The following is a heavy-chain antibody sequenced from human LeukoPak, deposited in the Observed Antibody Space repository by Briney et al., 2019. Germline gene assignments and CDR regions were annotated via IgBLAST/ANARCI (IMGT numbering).Heavy chain of an antibody. V-gene: IGHV4-59*01. CDR3: ALGARGAFDI. Sequence: PSETLSLTCTVSGGSISSYYWSWIRQPPGKGLEWIGYIYYNGSTNYNPSLKSRVTISVDTSKNQFSLKLSSVTAADTAVYYCALGARGAFDIWGQGTMVTVSS. CDR1: GGSISSYY. D-gene: IGHD3-16*01. J-gene: IGHJ3*02. CDR2: IYYNGST.